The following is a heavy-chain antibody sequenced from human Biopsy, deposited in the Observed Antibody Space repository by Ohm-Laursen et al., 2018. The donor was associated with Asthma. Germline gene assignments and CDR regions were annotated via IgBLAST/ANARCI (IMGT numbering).Heavy chain of an antibody. J-gene: IGHJ4*02. D-gene: IGHD2-2*01. CDR1: GFTFSSYG. CDR2: IWYDGNQK. Sequence: SLRLSCAASGFTFSSYGMHWVRQAPGKGLAWVALIWYDGNQKVYADSVKGRFTISRDNSKNTVYLQMNSLSAEDTAVYFCARVRFCSSTNCFNYFDSWGQGTLVTVSS. V-gene: IGHV3-33*01. CDR3: ARVRFCSSTNCFNYFDS.